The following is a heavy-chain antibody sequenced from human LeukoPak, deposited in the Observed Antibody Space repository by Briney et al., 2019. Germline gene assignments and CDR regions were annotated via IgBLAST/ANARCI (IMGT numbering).Heavy chain of an antibody. D-gene: IGHD6-6*01. CDR3: AKVFSGEQLVPADY. CDR2: IRPSGDST. J-gene: IGHJ4*02. Sequence: GGSLRLSCAASGFTFSSYDMTWVRQAPGRGLEWVSSIRPSGDSTYYADSVKGRFTISRDNSKNTLYLQMNSLRAEDTAVYYCAKVFSGEQLVPADYWGQGTLVTVSS. CDR1: GFTFSSYD. V-gene: IGHV3-23*01.